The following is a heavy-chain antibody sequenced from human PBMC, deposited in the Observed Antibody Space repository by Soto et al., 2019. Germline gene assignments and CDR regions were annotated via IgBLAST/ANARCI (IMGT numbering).Heavy chain of an antibody. Sequence: SETLSLTCAVSGGSISSGGYSWNWIRQPPGKGLEWIGYIYHSGGTLYNPSLKNRVSISVDKSKNRFSLKLTSVTAADTAVYYCARDQLEGNWFDPWGQGVLVTVSS. J-gene: IGHJ5*02. CDR1: GGSISSGGYS. CDR2: IYHSGGT. CDR3: ARDQLEGNWFDP. V-gene: IGHV4-30-2*01. D-gene: IGHD1-1*01.